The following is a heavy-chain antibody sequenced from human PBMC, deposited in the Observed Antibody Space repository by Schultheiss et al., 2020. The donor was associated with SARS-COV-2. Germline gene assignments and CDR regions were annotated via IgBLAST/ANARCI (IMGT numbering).Heavy chain of an antibody. D-gene: IGHD6-19*01. V-gene: IGHV4-34*01. CDR1: GGSFSGYY. CDR2: INHSGST. Sequence: SETLSLTCAVYGGSFSGYYWSWIRQPPGKGLEWIGEINHSGSTNYNPSLQSRVTISVDTSKNQFSLQLNSVTPEDTAVYYCARAPPQQWLVLFDYWGQGTLVTVSS. J-gene: IGHJ4*02. CDR3: ARAPPQQWLVLFDY.